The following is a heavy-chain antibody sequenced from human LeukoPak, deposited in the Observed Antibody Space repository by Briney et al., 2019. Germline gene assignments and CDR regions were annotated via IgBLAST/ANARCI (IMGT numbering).Heavy chain of an antibody. D-gene: IGHD2-15*01. CDR3: ARVGRTGYCSGGSCYFGY. J-gene: IGHJ4*02. CDR2: IYYSGST. V-gene: IGHV4-39*07. Sequence: PSETLSLTCTVSGGSISSSSYYWGWTRQPPGKGLEWIGSIYYSGSTYYNPSLKSRVTISVDTSKNQFSLKLSSVTAADTAVYYCARVGRTGYCSGGSCYFGYWGRGTLVTVSP. CDR1: GGSISSSSYY.